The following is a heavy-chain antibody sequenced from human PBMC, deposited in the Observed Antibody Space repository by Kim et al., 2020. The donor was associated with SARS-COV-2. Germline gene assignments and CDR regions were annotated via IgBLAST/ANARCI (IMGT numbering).Heavy chain of an antibody. Sequence: VKGRFTISRDNSKNTLYLQMNSLRAEDTAVYYCAKDQKDYYGSGSYSFDYWGQGTLVTVSS. J-gene: IGHJ4*02. CDR3: AKDQKDYYGSGSYSFDY. V-gene: IGHV3-23*01. D-gene: IGHD3-10*01.